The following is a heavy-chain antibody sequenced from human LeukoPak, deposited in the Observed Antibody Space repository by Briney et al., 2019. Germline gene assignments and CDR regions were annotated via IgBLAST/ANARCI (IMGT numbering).Heavy chain of an antibody. J-gene: IGHJ4*02. CDR2: INRDGSST. Sequence: GGSLRLSCAVSGFTFSSYWMHWVRQAPGKGLVWVSRINRDGSSTSYADSVKRRFTISRDNTKNTLHLQMNSLRAEDTAVYYCARKGIAVAAPFDYWGQGTLVTVSS. CDR3: ARKGIAVAAPFDY. D-gene: IGHD6-19*01. CDR1: GFTFSSYW. V-gene: IGHV3-74*01.